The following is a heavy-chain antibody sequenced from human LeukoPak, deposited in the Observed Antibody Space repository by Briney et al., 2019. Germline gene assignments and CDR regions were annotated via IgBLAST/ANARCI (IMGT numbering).Heavy chain of an antibody. CDR1: GGSISSSSYY. CDR2: IYYSGST. J-gene: IGHJ4*02. CDR3: ARGRNDFVRPYYFDY. Sequence: SETLSLTCTVSGGSISSSSYYWGWIRQPPGKGLEWIGSIYYSGSTYYNPSLKSRVTISVDTSKNQFSLKLSSVTAADTAVYYCARGRNDFVRPYYFDYWGQGTLVTVSS. D-gene: IGHD2-21*02. V-gene: IGHV4-39*07.